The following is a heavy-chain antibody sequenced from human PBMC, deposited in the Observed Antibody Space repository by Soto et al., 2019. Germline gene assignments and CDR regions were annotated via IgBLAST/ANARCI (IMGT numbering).Heavy chain of an antibody. CDR1: GGSVSSGSYY. V-gene: IGHV4-61*01. CDR2: IYYSGST. Sequence: SETLSLTCTVSGGSVSSGSYYWSWIRQPPGKGLEWIGYIYYSGSTNYNPSLKSRVTISVDTSKNQFSLKLSSVTAADTAVYYCARGEVTTGNDAFDIWGQGTMVTVSS. CDR3: ARGEVTTGNDAFDI. J-gene: IGHJ3*02. D-gene: IGHD3-3*01.